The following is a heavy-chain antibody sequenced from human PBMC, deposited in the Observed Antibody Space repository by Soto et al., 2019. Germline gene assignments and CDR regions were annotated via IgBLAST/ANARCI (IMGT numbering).Heavy chain of an antibody. CDR1: GYTFTGYY. Sequence: ASVKVSCKASGYTFTGYYMHWVRQAPGQGLEWMGWINPNSGGTNYAQKFQGRVTMTRDTSISTAYMELSRLRSDDTAVYYCARDRYYDGSGSYTKWGQGTLVTVSS. V-gene: IGHV1-2*02. CDR3: ARDRYYDGSGSYTK. J-gene: IGHJ4*02. D-gene: IGHD3-10*01. CDR2: INPNSGGT.